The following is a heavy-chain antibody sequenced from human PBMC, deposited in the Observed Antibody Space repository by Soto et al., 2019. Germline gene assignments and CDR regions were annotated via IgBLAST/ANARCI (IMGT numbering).Heavy chain of an antibody. CDR1: GTSVINYY. CDR3: GRGQYRSGWYPGDS. V-gene: IGHV4-59*02. J-gene: IGHJ5*01. D-gene: IGHD6-19*01. Sequence: PSETLSLTCSVSGTSVINYYWIWLRQSPGKGLEWIGYIYYSRSTSYNPSLKSRVTISVDTSKNHFSLNLTSVTAADTAVYYCGRGQYRSGWYPGDSWGQGTLVTVSS. CDR2: IYYSRST.